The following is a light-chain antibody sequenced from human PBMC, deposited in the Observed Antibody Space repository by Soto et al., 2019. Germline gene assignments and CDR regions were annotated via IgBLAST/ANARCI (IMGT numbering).Light chain of an antibody. J-gene: IGLJ1*01. V-gene: IGLV2-14*03. CDR1: SVDVGGFEY. Sequence: QSVLTQPASVSGSPGQAIAISCTGTSVDVGGFEYVSWYQQHPGKVPKLMIYDVNNRPSGVSNRFSGSKSGNTASLTISGLQAEDEADYFCSSYTSSTTYVFGTGTKVTVL. CDR2: DVN. CDR3: SSYTSSTTYV.